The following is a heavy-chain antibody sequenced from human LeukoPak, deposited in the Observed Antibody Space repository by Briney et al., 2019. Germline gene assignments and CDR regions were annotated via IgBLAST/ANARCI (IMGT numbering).Heavy chain of an antibody. J-gene: IGHJ3*02. CDR2: ISSRGGTI. CDR1: GFTFSTYS. Sequence: GGSLRLSCAASGFTFSTYSMNWVRQAPGKGLEWVSYISSRGGTIHYADSVKGRFTISRDNAKNSMYLQMNSLRDEDTAVYYCARDYDTTGRAFDIWGQGTMVTVSS. V-gene: IGHV3-48*02. CDR3: ARDYDTTGRAFDI. D-gene: IGHD3-22*01.